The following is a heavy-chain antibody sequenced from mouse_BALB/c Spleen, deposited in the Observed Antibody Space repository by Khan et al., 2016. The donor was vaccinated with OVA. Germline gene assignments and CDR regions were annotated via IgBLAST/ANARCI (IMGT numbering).Heavy chain of an antibody. D-gene: IGHD2-4*01. CDR2: VSFGSATI. V-gene: IGHV5-17*02. CDR1: GFTFSSLG. CDR3: TRSLITTWYFDV. J-gene: IGHJ1*01. Sequence: EVELVESGGGLVQPGGSRKLSCAASGFTFSSLGMHWVRQAPEKGLEWVAYVSFGSATIYYADTVKGRFTISRDNPKNILFLQMTSLRSEDTAIYYCTRSLITTWYFDVWGAGTTVTVSS.